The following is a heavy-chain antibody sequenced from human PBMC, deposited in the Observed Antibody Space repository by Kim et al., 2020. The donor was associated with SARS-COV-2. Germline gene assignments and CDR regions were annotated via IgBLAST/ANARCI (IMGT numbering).Heavy chain of an antibody. Sequence: VKGRFTISRDNSQNTLYLQMNSLRAEDTAVYYCASARDGYNYLFNYWGQGTLVTVSS. CDR3: ASARDGYNYLFNY. J-gene: IGHJ4*02. D-gene: IGHD5-12*01. V-gene: IGHV3-23*01.